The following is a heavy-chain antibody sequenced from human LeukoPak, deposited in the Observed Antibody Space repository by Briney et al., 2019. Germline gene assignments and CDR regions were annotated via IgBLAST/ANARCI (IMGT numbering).Heavy chain of an antibody. CDR2: IYHSGST. J-gene: IGHJ5*02. Sequence: SETLSLTCTVSGGSISSGGYYWSWIRQPPGKGLEWIGYIYHSGSTYYNPSLKSRVTMSVDTSKNQFSLKLSSVTAADTAVYYCARTGGGSSINWFDPWGQGTLVTVSS. D-gene: IGHD6-6*01. V-gene: IGHV4-30-2*01. CDR3: ARTGGGSSINWFDP. CDR1: GGSISSGGYY.